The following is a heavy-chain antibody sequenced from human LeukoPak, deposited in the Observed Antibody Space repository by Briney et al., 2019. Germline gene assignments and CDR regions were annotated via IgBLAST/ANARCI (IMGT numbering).Heavy chain of an antibody. Sequence: RASVKVSCKVSGYNLSEVSMHWVRQAPGQGLEWMGSFDPEDGEAIYAQRFQGRVTMTEDTSTNTAYMEVNSLRSEDTAVYYCATDIQQLVLFAYWGQGTLVTVSS. CDR2: FDPEDGEA. CDR3: ATDIQQLVLFAY. D-gene: IGHD6-13*01. V-gene: IGHV1-24*01. J-gene: IGHJ4*02. CDR1: GYNLSEVS.